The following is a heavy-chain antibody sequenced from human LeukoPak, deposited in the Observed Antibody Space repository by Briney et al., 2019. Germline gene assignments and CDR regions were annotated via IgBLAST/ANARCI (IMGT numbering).Heavy chain of an antibody. CDR3: AREGYSSSWYLGY. CDR1: GGSISGYY. J-gene: IGHJ4*02. Sequence: SATLSLTCTVSGGSISGYYWSWIRQPAGKGLEWIGRIYTSGSTNYNPSLKSRVTMSVDTSKNQFSLKLSSVTAADTAVYYCAREGYSSSWYLGYWGQGTLVTVSS. V-gene: IGHV4-4*07. CDR2: IYTSGST. D-gene: IGHD6-13*01.